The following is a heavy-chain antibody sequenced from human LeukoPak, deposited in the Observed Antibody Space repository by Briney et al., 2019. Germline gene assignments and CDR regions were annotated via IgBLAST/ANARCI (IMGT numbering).Heavy chain of an antibody. V-gene: IGHV1-18*01. Sequence: ASVTVSCKASGYTFTSYDINWVRQATGQGLEWMGWMNPNSGNTNYAQKLQGRVTMTTDTSTSTAYMELRSLRSDDTAVYYCARDTRWLQFGYWGQGTLVTVSS. CDR1: GYTFTSYD. J-gene: IGHJ4*02. D-gene: IGHD5-24*01. CDR3: ARDTRWLQFGY. CDR2: MNPNSGNT.